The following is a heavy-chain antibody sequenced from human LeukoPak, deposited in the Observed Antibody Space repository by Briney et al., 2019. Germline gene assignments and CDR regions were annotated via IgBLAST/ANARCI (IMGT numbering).Heavy chain of an antibody. J-gene: IGHJ4*02. Sequence: GGSLRLSCAASGFTFSSYAMSWVRQAPGKGLEWVSAISGSGGSTYYADSVKGRFTISRDNSKNTLYLQMNSLRAEDTAVYYCAKGVSSSSRYLPFDYWGQGTLVTVSS. CDR1: GFTFSSYA. V-gene: IGHV3-23*01. CDR2: ISGSGGST. D-gene: IGHD6-13*01. CDR3: AKGVSSSSRYLPFDY.